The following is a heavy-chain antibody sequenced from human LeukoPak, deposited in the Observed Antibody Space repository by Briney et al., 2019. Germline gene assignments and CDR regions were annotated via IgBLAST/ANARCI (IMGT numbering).Heavy chain of an antibody. CDR3: ASNRRPGIAAAGNLVGYYYYGMDV. CDR1: GFTFSSNY. CDR2: IYSGGST. V-gene: IGHV3-66*01. J-gene: IGHJ6*02. Sequence: PGGSLRLSRAASGFTFSSNYMSCVRQAPGKGLEWVSVIYSGGSTYYADSVKGRFTISRDNSKNTLYLQMNSLRAEDTVVYYCASNRRPGIAAAGNLVGYYYYGMDVWGQGTTVTVSS. D-gene: IGHD6-13*01.